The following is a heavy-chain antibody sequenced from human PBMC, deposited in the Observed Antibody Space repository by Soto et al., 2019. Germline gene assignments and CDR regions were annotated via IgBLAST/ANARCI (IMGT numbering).Heavy chain of an antibody. Sequence: GESLKISCKGSGYNFTSYWIGWVRQVPGRGLEWMGVIYPGDSNTRYSPSFQGQVTISADKSISTAYLQWSGLKASDTAMYYCARGVSAAGVPPDTFAIWGKGTMVTVSS. CDR1: GYNFTSYW. J-gene: IGHJ3*02. D-gene: IGHD6-13*01. V-gene: IGHV5-51*01. CDR3: ARGVSAAGVPPDTFAI. CDR2: IYPGDSNT.